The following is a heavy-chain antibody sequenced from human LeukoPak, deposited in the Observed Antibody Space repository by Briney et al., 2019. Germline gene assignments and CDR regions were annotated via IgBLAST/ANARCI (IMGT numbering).Heavy chain of an antibody. D-gene: IGHD3-22*01. J-gene: IGHJ4*02. CDR3: AKFTTYYYDSSGPN. CDR2: IRYDGSNK. Sequence: GGSLRLSCAASGFTFSSYGMHWVRQAPGKGLEWVAFIRYDGSNKYYADSVKGRFTISRDNSKNTLYLQMNSLRAEDTAVYYCAKFTTYYYDSSGPNWGQGTLVTVSS. V-gene: IGHV3-30*02. CDR1: GFTFSSYG.